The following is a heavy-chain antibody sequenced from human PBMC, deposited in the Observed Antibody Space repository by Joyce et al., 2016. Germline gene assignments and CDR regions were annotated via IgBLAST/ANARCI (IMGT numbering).Heavy chain of an antibody. CDR2: ISAHHSKT. CDR3: ARDIHYYNSSGYYWGAFDI. V-gene: IGHV1-18*01. D-gene: IGHD3-22*01. Sequence: QVQLVQSGSEVKKPGASVEVSCKASGYIFTTYGISWVQQAPGQGFEWMGWISAHHSKTKYAQKFQGRVTMTIDTSTSTDYMELESLRSDDTAVYYCARDIHYYNSSGYYWGAFDIWGQGTMVSVSS. CDR1: GYIFTTYG. J-gene: IGHJ3*02.